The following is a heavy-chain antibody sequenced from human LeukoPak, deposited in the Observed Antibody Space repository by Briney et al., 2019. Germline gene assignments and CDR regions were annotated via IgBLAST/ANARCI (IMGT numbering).Heavy chain of an antibody. D-gene: IGHD3-22*01. V-gene: IGHV3-20*04. CDR2: INWNGGST. CDR1: GFTFDDYG. J-gene: IGHJ5*02. Sequence: GGSLRLSCAASGFTFDDYGMSWVRQAPGKGLEWVSGINWNGGSTGYADSVKGRFTISGDNAKNSLYLQMNSLRAEDTAVYYCARSLSSGYYYISWGQGTLVTVSS. CDR3: ARSLSSGYYYIS.